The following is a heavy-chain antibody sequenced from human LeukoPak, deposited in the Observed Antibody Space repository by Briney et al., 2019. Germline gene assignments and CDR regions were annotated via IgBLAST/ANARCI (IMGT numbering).Heavy chain of an antibody. CDR3: ARTYYYDSSGYRRSYDAFDI. CDR2: MNPNSGNT. CDR1: GYTFITYD. J-gene: IGHJ3*02. Sequence: ASVKVSCKASGYTFITYDINWVRQAPGQGLEWMGWMNPNSGNTGYAQKFQGRVTMTRDTSISTAYMELSRLRSDDTAVYYCARTYYYDSSGYRRSYDAFDIWGQGTMVTVSS. V-gene: IGHV1-8*01. D-gene: IGHD3-22*01.